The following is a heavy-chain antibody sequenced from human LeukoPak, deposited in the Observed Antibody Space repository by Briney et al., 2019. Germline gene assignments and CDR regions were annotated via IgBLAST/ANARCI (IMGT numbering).Heavy chain of an antibody. Sequence: RPGGSLRLSCAASGFTFSSYGMRWVRQAPGKGLEWVAFIRYDGSNKYYADSVKGRFTISRDNSKNTLYLQMNSLRAEDTAVYYCAKDKLGYCTNGVCYTSEYFQHWGQGTLVTVSS. V-gene: IGHV3-30*02. CDR2: IRYDGSNK. CDR3: AKDKLGYCTNGVCYTSEYFQH. D-gene: IGHD2-8*01. CDR1: GFTFSSYG. J-gene: IGHJ1*01.